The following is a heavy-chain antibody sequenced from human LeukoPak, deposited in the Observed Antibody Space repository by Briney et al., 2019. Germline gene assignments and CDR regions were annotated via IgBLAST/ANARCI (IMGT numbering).Heavy chain of an antibody. J-gene: IGHJ4*02. V-gene: IGHV3-64D*09. CDR3: VKDWVATIVAPRHFDY. D-gene: IGHD5-24*01. CDR2: TSSNGGTT. CDR1: GXTFSCCA. Sequence: PGGSLRLSCSASGXTFSCCAMHWVRLAPGTGLEYVSGTSSNGGTTYYADSMKGRFTISRDNSKNTLYLQMSSLRPEDTAVYYCVKDWVATIVAPRHFDYWGQGTLVTVSS.